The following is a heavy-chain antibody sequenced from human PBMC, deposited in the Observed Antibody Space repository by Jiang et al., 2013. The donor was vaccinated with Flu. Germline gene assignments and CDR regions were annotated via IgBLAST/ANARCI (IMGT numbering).Heavy chain of an antibody. D-gene: IGHD3-22*01. V-gene: IGHV3-30*18. CDR3: AKDLYYYDSSGYGY. CDR1: GFTFSSYG. CDR2: ISYDGSNK. Sequence: AASGFTFSSYGMHWVRQAPGKGLEWVAVISYDGSNKYYADSVKGRFTISRDNSKNTLYLQMNSLRAEDTAVYYCAKDLYYYDSSGYGYWGQGTLVTVSS. J-gene: IGHJ4*02.